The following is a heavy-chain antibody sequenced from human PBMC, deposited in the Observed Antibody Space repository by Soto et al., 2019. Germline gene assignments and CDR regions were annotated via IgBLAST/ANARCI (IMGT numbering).Heavy chain of an antibody. CDR1: GFTFSSYG. CDR3: AKDAGMALRFLEWARFDY. D-gene: IGHD3-3*01. Sequence: QVQLVESGGGVVQPGRSLRLSCAASGFTFSSYGLHWVRQAPGKGLEWVAVISYDGSNKYYADSVKGRFTISRDNSMNTLYLQMNSLRAEDTAVYYCAKDAGMALRFLEWARFDYWGQGTLVTVSS. V-gene: IGHV3-30*18. J-gene: IGHJ4*02. CDR2: ISYDGSNK.